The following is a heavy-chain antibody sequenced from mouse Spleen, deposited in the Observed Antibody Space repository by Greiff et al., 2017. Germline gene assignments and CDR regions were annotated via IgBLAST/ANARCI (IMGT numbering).Heavy chain of an antibody. D-gene: IGHD1-1*01. CDR1: GYTFTSYG. Sequence: VKLQESGAELARPGASVKLSCKASGYTFTSYGISWVKQRTGQGLEWIGEIYPRSGNTYYNEKFKGKATLTADKSSSTAYMELRSLTSEDSAVYFCHYYGSSPWFAYWGQGTLVTVSA. V-gene: IGHV1-81*01. CDR2: IYPRSGNT. J-gene: IGHJ3*01. CDR3: HYYGSSPWFAY.